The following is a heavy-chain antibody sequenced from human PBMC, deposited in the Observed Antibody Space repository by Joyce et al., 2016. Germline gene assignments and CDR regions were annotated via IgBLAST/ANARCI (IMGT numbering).Heavy chain of an antibody. CDR3: ARGPSGTATIQ. V-gene: IGHV3-53*01. D-gene: IGHD3-10*01. Sequence: EVQLVESGGSLIQPGGSLRLSCAASGFTVYNNYMAWVRQAPGKGLEWVSIIYSIGTTNYVDSVKGRFTISRDKSKNTLYLQMNSLRADDTGVYYCARGPSGTATIQGGQGTLVTVSS. J-gene: IGHJ4*02. CDR1: GFTVYNNY. CDR2: IYSIGTT.